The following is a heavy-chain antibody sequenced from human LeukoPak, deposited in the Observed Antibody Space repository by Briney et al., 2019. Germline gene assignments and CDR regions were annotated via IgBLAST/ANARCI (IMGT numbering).Heavy chain of an antibody. CDR2: INPNSGGT. V-gene: IGHV1-2*02. Sequence: ASVNVSCKASVYTFTGYYMHWVRQAPGQRLEWMGWINPNSGGTNYAQKFQVRVTMTRDTSISTAYMELSRLRSDDTAVYYCARSVEMATITDYWGQRTLVTVSS. D-gene: IGHD5-24*01. CDR1: VYTFTGYY. CDR3: ARSVEMATITDY. J-gene: IGHJ4*02.